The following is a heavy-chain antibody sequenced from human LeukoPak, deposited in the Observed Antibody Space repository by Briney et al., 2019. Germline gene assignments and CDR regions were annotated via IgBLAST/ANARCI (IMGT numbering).Heavy chain of an antibody. CDR2: INPKNGDT. J-gene: IGHJ4*02. D-gene: IGHD3-10*01. CDR1: GYTFTAYY. Sequence: GASVRVSCKASGYTFTAYYIHWVRQAPGQGLEWMGRINPKNGDTNYAQKFQDRVTMTRDTSMSAAYMEISRLTYDDTAVYYCARDLWFGELLYCQDYWGQGTLVTVSS. CDR3: ARDLWFGELLYCQDY. V-gene: IGHV1-2*06.